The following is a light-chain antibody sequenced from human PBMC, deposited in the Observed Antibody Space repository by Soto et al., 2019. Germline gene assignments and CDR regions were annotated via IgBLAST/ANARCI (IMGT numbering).Light chain of an antibody. V-gene: IGKV3-11*01. CDR3: QQRSNWPPIT. Sequence: DIVLTQSPATLSFSRGERATLSCMAIQSVSSYLAWYQQKPGQAPRLLIYDASNRATGIPARFSGSGSGTDFTLTISSLAPEDFAVYYCQQRSNWPPITFGQGTRLEMK. CDR1: QSVSSY. J-gene: IGKJ5*01. CDR2: DAS.